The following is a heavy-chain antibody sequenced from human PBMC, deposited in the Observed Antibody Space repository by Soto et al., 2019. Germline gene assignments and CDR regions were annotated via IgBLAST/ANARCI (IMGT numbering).Heavy chain of an antibody. V-gene: IGHV2-26*01. CDR2: IFSNDEK. CDR1: GFSLSNARMG. J-gene: IGHJ4*02. D-gene: IGHD6-13*01. CDR3: ARSYSTHGIDY. Sequence: QVTLKESGPVLVKPTETLTLTCTVSGFSLSNARMGVSWIRQPPGKALEWLAHIFSNDEKSYSTSLKSRLTISKDTSKSQVVLTMTNMDPVDTATYSCARSYSTHGIDYWGQGTLVTVSS.